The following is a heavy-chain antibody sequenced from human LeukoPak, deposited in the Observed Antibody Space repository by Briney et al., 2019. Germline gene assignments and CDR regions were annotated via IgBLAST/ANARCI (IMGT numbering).Heavy chain of an antibody. V-gene: IGHV3-23*01. J-gene: IGHJ4*02. Sequence: GGSLRLSCAASGFTFSSYAMSRVRQAPGKGLEWVSAISGSGGSTYYADSVKGRFTISRDNSKNTLYLQMNSLRAEDTAVYYCAKVLRFLEWLFPYWGQGTLVTVSS. CDR1: GFTFSSYA. CDR2: ISGSGGST. CDR3: AKVLRFLEWLFPY. D-gene: IGHD3-3*01.